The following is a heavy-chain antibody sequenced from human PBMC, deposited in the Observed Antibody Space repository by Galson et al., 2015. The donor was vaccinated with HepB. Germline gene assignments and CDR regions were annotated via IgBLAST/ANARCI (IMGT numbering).Heavy chain of an antibody. CDR2: ISSSSSDT. CDR1: GFIFSDYY. V-gene: IGHV3-11*06. J-gene: IGHJ3*02. D-gene: IGHD1-7*01. CDR3: ARDDWNYRSAFNI. Sequence: SLRLSCAASGFIFSDYYMSWIRQAPGKGLEWLSYISSSSSDTNYADSVKGRFTISRDNAKNSLYLQMNSLRPEDTAVYYCARDDWNYRSAFNIWGQGTMVTVSS.